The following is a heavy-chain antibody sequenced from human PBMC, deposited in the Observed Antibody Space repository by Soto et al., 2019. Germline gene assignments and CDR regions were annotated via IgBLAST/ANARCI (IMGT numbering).Heavy chain of an antibody. Sequence: ASLKVSCKASGYTFTSYDINWVRQATGQGLEWMGGMIPNSGNTGYAQKFQGRVTITTDESTSTAYMELSSLRSEDTAVYYCARGLGYDSSGYYYGAFDIWGQGTMVTVSS. V-gene: IGHV1-8*01. CDR3: ARGLGYDSSGYYYGAFDI. CDR1: GYTFTSYD. CDR2: MIPNSGNT. J-gene: IGHJ3*02. D-gene: IGHD3-22*01.